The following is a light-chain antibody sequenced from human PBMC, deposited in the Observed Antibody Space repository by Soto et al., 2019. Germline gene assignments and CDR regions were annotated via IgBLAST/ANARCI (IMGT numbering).Light chain of an antibody. J-gene: IGKJ4*01. CDR1: QSVSSSH. V-gene: IGKV3-20*01. CDR3: QQYGSSPPP. Sequence: EIVLTQSPGTLSLSPGERATLSCRASQSVSSSHLAWYQQKPGQAPRLLIYGASSRATGIPDRFSGSGSGTDFTLTISRLEPEDFAVYYCQQYGSSPPPFGGGTKVEVK. CDR2: GAS.